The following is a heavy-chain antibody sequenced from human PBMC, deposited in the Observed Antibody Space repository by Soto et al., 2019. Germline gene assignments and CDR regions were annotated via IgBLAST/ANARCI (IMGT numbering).Heavy chain of an antibody. D-gene: IGHD2-21*01. Sequence: EVQLVESGGGLVQPGGSLRLSCAASGFTFSSYSMNWVRQAPGKGLEWVSYISSSSSTIYYADSVKGRFTISRDNAKNSWYLQMNSLRDEDTAVYYCARGLGVANNWFDPWGQGTLVTVSS. CDR3: ARGLGVANNWFDP. J-gene: IGHJ5*02. V-gene: IGHV3-48*02. CDR2: ISSSSSTI. CDR1: GFTFSSYS.